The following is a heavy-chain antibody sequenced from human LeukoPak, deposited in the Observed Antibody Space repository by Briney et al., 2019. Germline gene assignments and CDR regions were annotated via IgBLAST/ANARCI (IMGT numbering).Heavy chain of an antibody. CDR2: ISYDGSNE. CDR1: GFTFRSYG. J-gene: IGHJ3*02. Sequence: PGGSLRLSCAASGFTFRSYGMHWVRQAPGKGLEWVAVISYDGSNEYYADSVKGRFTISRDNSNNTLYLQMNSLRVEDTAVYYCARVAVLRYFDRYPFDIWGQGTMVTVSS. V-gene: IGHV3-30*19. D-gene: IGHD3-9*01. CDR3: ARVAVLRYFDRYPFDI.